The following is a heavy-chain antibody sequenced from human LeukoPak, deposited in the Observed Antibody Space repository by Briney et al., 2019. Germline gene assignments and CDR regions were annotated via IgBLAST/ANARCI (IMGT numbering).Heavy chain of an antibody. CDR1: GGSISSSSYY. Sequence: PSETLSLTCTVSGGSISSSSYYWGWIRQPPGKGLEWIGSIYYSGSTYYNPSLKSRVTISVDTSKNQFSLKLSSVTAADTAVYYCASLTPVGNSYGYHYYYGMDVWGQGTTVTVSS. CDR2: IYYSGST. J-gene: IGHJ6*02. D-gene: IGHD5-18*01. CDR3: ASLTPVGNSYGYHYYYGMDV. V-gene: IGHV4-39*01.